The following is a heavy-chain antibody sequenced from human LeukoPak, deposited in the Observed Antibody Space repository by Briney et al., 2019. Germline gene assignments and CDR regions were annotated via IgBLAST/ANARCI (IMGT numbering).Heavy chain of an antibody. J-gene: IGHJ5*02. Sequence: ASVKVSCTASGYTFTSYGISWVRQAPGQGLEWMGWISAYNGNTNYAQKLQGRVTMTTDTSTSTAYMELRSLRSDDTAVYYCARALDIVVVPAAIGGHWFDPWGQGTLVTVSS. D-gene: IGHD2-2*02. CDR2: ISAYNGNT. V-gene: IGHV1-18*01. CDR1: GYTFTSYG. CDR3: ARALDIVVVPAAIGGHWFDP.